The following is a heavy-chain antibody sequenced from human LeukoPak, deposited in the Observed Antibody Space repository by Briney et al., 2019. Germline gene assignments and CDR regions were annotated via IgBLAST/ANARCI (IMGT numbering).Heavy chain of an antibody. CDR3: AKTPATTRSRGYFQH. J-gene: IGHJ1*01. V-gene: IGHV3-23*01. CDR1: GFTFSSYW. Sequence: GGSLRLSCAASGFTFSSYWMSWVRQAPGKGLEWVSAISGSGGSTYYADSVKGRFTISRDNSKNTLYLQMNSLRAEDTAVYYCAKTPATTRSRGYFQHWGQGTLVTVSS. CDR2: ISGSGGST. D-gene: IGHD1-1*01.